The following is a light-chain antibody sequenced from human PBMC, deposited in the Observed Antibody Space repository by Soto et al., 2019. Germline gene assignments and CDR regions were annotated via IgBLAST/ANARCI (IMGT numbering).Light chain of an antibody. V-gene: IGLV2-14*01. CDR2: EVR. CDR3: SSYASSGTLV. CDR1: TSDVGGYNY. Sequence: QSALTQPAAVSGSPGQSITISCTGTTSDVGGYNYVSWHQQHPGKAPKLIIHEVRYRPSGVSNRFSGSKSGNTASLTISGLQAEDEADYYCSSYASSGTLVFGGGTKLTVL. J-gene: IGLJ3*02.